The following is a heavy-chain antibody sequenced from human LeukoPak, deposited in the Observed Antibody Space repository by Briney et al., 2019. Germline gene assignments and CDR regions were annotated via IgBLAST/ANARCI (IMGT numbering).Heavy chain of an antibody. V-gene: IGHV3-23*01. CDR2: ISGSGVST. CDR3: AKDVGKWESLHFFDY. Sequence: GSLRLSCLTSGFTFSPNAMSWVRQAPGKGLEWIPGISGSGVSTYYADSVTGRFTISRDNSRNTLYLQMNSLRGDDTAVYYCAKDVGKWESLHFFDYWGQGTLVTVSS. CDR1: GFTFSPNA. J-gene: IGHJ4*02. D-gene: IGHD1-26*01.